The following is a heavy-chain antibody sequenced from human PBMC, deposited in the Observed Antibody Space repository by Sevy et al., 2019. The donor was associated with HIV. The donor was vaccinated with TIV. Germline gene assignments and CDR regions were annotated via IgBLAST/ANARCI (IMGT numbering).Heavy chain of an antibody. CDR3: ASSNCSSTSCSYYYYYGMDV. J-gene: IGHJ6*02. Sequence: ASVKVSCKASGGTFSSYAISWVRQAPGQGLEWMGGIIPIFGTANYAQMFQGRVTITADESTSTAYMELSSLRSEDTAVYYCASSNCSSTSCSYYYYYGMDVWGQGTTVTVSS. CDR1: GGTFSSYA. D-gene: IGHD2-2*01. CDR2: IIPIFGTA. V-gene: IGHV1-69*13.